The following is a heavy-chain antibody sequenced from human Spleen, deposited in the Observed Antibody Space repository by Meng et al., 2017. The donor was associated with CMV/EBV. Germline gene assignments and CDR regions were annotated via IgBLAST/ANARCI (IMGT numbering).Heavy chain of an antibody. CDR3: ARGRWGASIYYFDY. J-gene: IGHJ4*02. V-gene: IGHV4-59*01. CDR2: IYYSGST. CDR1: GGSISSYY. D-gene: IGHD3-9*01. Sequence: GSLRLSCTVSGGSISSYYWSWIRQPPGKGLEWIGYIYYSGSTNYNPSLKSRVTISVDTSKNQFSLKLSSVTAADTAVYYCARGRWGASIYYFDYWGQGTLVTVSS.